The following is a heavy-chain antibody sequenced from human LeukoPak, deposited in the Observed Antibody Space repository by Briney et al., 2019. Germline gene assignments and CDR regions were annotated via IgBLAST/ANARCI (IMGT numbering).Heavy chain of an antibody. J-gene: IGHJ4*02. V-gene: IGHV3-11*01. CDR3: ARVNQYYYDSSGYYRY. CDR1: GFTFSDYY. D-gene: IGHD3-22*01. CDR2: ISSSGSTI. Sequence: GGSLRLSCAASGFTFSDYYMSWIRQAPGKGLEWVSYISSSGSTIYYADSVKGRFTISRDNAKNSLYLQMNSLRAEDTAVYYCARVNQYYYDSSGYYRYWGQGTLVTVSS.